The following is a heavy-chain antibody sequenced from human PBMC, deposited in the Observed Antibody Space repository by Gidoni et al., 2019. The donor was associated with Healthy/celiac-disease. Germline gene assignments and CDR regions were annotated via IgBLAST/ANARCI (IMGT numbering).Heavy chain of an antibody. CDR3: AAHTLAYYYYGMDV. V-gene: IGHV3-23*01. CDR1: GFTFSSYA. D-gene: IGHD3-16*01. J-gene: IGHJ6*02. CDR2: ISGSGGST. Sequence: EVQLLESGGGLVQPGGSLRLSCAASGFTFSSYAMRWVRQAPGKGLEWVSAISGSGGSTYYADSAKGRFTISRYNSKNTLYLQMNSLRAEDTAVYYCAAHTLAYYYYGMDVWGQGTTVTVSS.